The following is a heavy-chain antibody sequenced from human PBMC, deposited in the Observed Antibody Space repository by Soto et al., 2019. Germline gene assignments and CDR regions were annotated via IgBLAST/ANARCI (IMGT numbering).Heavy chain of an antibody. Sequence: DVQLVETGGGLIQPGGSLRLSCAASGFIVSSSYMSWVRQAPGKGLEWVSVIYSDGRTYYADSVKGRFTISRDNSKNTLYLQMNSLSAEATAVYYCARCSGCYGQCYFDCWGQGTLVTVSS. CDR1: GFIVSSSY. CDR2: IYSDGRT. CDR3: ARCSGCYGQCYFDC. V-gene: IGHV3-53*02. J-gene: IGHJ4*02. D-gene: IGHD6-25*01.